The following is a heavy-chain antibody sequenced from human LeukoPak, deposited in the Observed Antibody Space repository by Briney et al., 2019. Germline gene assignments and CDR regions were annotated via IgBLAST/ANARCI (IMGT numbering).Heavy chain of an antibody. D-gene: IGHD6-6*01. V-gene: IGHV1-8*01. CDR2: MNPNSGNT. J-gene: IGHJ4*02. CDR1: GYTFTSYD. CDR3: ARGLAARGAPPPGY. Sequence: GASVKVSCKASGYTFTSYDINWVRQATGQGLEWMGWMNPNSGNTGYAQKFQGRVTMTRNTSISTAYMELSSLRSEDTAVYYCARGLAARGAPPPGYWGQGTLVTVSS.